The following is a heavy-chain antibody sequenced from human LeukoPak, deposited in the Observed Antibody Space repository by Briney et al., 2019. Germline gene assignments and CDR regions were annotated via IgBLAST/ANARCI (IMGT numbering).Heavy chain of an antibody. CDR1: GGSFSGYY. Sequence: SETLSLTCAVYGGSFSGYYWSWIRQPPGKGLGWIGEINHSGSTNYNPSLKSRVTISVDTSKNQFSLKLSSVTAADTAVYYCARGQLDTAMVSFDYWGQGTLVTVSS. CDR3: ARGQLDTAMVSFDY. CDR2: INHSGST. J-gene: IGHJ4*02. V-gene: IGHV4-34*01. D-gene: IGHD5-18*01.